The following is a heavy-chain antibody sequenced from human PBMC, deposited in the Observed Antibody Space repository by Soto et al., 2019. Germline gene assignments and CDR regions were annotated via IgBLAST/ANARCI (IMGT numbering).Heavy chain of an antibody. V-gene: IGHV3-64*01. D-gene: IGHD4-17*01. Sequence: PGGSLRLSCAAPGFTFSSYAMHWVRQAPGKGLEYVSAISSNGGSTYYANSVKGRFTISRDNSKNTLYLQMGSLRAEDTAVYYCARGYGDYEQDFDYWGQGTLVTVSS. CDR2: ISSNGGST. CDR3: ARGYGDYEQDFDY. CDR1: GFTFSSYA. J-gene: IGHJ4*02.